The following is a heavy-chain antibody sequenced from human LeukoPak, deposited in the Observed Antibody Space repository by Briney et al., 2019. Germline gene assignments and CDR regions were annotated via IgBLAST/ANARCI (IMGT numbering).Heavy chain of an antibody. Sequence: GGSLRLSCAASGFSFDDYAMHWLRQAPGKGLMWVSLISTDGKNTRYAESVKGRFTISRDNAKNALYLQMDILRVEDTALYFCVRDYQFIQEVWGQGTTVTVSS. V-gene: IGHV3-74*01. D-gene: IGHD2-2*01. J-gene: IGHJ6*02. CDR1: GFSFDDYA. CDR3: VRDYQFIQEV. CDR2: ISTDGKNT.